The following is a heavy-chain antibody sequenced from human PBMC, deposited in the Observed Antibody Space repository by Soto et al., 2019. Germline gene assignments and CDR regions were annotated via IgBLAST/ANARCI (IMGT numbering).Heavy chain of an antibody. Sequence: ASVKVSCKASGYPFSSYAIHCVRQAPGQRLEWMGWIHAGNGDTQYSQKFRGRVTITRDTSASTAYMDLSSLTSEDTAVYYCARANVQYDSGTYEGGYYYFDYWGQGSLDTVSS. J-gene: IGHJ4*02. CDR2: IHAGNGDT. CDR1: GYPFSSYA. CDR3: ARANVQYDSGTYEGGYYYFDY. D-gene: IGHD3-10*01. V-gene: IGHV1-3*01.